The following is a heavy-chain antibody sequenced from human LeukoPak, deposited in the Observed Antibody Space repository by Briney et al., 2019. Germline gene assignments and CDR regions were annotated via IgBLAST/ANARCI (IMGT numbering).Heavy chain of an antibody. CDR2: IGISAGST. Sequence: TGGSLRLSCAASGFTFSSYCMSWVRQAPGKGLEWVSGIGISAGSTYYADSVKGRFTISRDNSKNMLYLQMNGLRADDTAVYYCAKDPYVVSLDYWGQGTLVTVSS. CDR3: AKDPYVVSLDY. D-gene: IGHD3-16*02. CDR1: GFTFSSYC. V-gene: IGHV3-23*01. J-gene: IGHJ4*02.